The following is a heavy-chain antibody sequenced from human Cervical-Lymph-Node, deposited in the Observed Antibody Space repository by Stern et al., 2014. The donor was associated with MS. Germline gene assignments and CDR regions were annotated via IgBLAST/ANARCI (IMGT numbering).Heavy chain of an antibody. D-gene: IGHD6-6*01. CDR2: YYPGITT. CDR3: TREMAARRFDP. CDR1: GISVSSNY. V-gene: IGHV3-66*01. J-gene: IGHJ5*02. Sequence: EVQLVQSGGGLVQRGGSLRLSCAASGISVSSNYMTWVRQAPGKGLEWVSRYYPGITTDYADSVWGRFSVSRDNSKNTVYLEMNSLTPEDTAVYYCTREMAARRFDPWGQGTLVVVSS.